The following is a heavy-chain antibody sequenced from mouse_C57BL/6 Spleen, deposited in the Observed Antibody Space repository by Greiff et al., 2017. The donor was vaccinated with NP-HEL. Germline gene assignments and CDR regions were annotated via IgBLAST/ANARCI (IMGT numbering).Heavy chain of an antibody. V-gene: IGHV5-17*01. D-gene: IGHD2-3*01. CDR1: GFTFSDYG. J-gene: IGHJ3*01. CDR2: ISSGSSTI. Sequence: EVHLVESGGGLVKPGGSLKLSCAASGFTFSDYGMPWVRQAPEKGLEWVAYISSGSSTIYYADTVKGRFTISRDNAKNTLFLQMTSLRSEDTAMYYCARPDGYYAWFAYWGQGTLVTVSA. CDR3: ARPDGYYAWFAY.